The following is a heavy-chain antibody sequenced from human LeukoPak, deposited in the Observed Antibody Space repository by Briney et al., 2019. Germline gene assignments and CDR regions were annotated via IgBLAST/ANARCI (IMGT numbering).Heavy chain of an antibody. D-gene: IGHD6-19*01. Sequence: SETLSLTCAVYGGSFSGYYWSWIRHPPGKGLEWIGEINHSGSTNYNPSLKSRVTISVDTSKNQFSLKLSSVTAADTAVYYCARAHSSGYLGYWGQGTLVTVSS. CDR3: ARAHSSGYLGY. CDR2: INHSGST. CDR1: GGSFSGYY. J-gene: IGHJ4*02. V-gene: IGHV4-34*01.